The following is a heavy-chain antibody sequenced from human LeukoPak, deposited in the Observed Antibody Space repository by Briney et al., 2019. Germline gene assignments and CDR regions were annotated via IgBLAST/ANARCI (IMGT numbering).Heavy chain of an antibody. Sequence: GGSLRLSCAASGFTVSSNYMSWVRQAPGKGLEWVSVIYSGGGTYYADSVKGRFTISRENAKSSLYLEMKNVRVGDTAVYYCARSGGYGDYSWGQGTLVTVSS. J-gene: IGHJ4*02. D-gene: IGHD4-17*01. V-gene: IGHV3-53*01. CDR1: GFTVSSNY. CDR2: IYSGGGT. CDR3: ARSGGYGDYS.